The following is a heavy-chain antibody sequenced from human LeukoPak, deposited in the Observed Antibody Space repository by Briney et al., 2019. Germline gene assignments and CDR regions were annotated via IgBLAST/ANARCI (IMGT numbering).Heavy chain of an antibody. J-gene: IGHJ4*02. CDR3: ARSEINDYIKY. CDR1: GGSFSGYY. Sequence: SETLSLTCAVYGGSFSGYYWSWIRQPPGKGLEWIGEINHSGSTSCNPSLKSRVTISVDTSKNQFSLELSSVTAADTAVYYCARSEINDYIKYWGQGILVTVSS. CDR2: INHSGST. D-gene: IGHD3-16*01. V-gene: IGHV4-34*01.